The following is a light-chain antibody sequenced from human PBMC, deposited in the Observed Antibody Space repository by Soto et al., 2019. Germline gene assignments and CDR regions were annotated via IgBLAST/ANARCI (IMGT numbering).Light chain of an antibody. J-gene: IGKJ4*01. CDR3: QQYYGFPFN. Sequence: VIWMTQSPSLFSSSTGDRDTISCRTSQGISTYLAWYQQKPGKAPDLLIYDASTLQSGVPSRFSGSGSGTDFTLTISSLQSEDFATYYCQQYYGFPFNFGGGTNVEIK. CDR2: DAS. V-gene: IGKV1D-8*01. CDR1: QGISTY.